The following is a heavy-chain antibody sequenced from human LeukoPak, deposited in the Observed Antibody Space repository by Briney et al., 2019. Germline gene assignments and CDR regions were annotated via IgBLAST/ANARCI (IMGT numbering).Heavy chain of an antibody. D-gene: IGHD1-1*01. J-gene: IGHJ6*02. CDR2: IYDSGST. Sequence: SETLSLTCTVSGGSVSSGSYYWSWIRQPPGKGLEWIGYIYDSGSTNYNPSLKSRVTISVDTSKNQFSLKLSSVTAADTAVYYCARVGGTNYYYYGMDVWGQGTTVTVSS. V-gene: IGHV4-61*01. CDR3: ARVGGTNYYYYGMDV. CDR1: GGSVSSGSYY.